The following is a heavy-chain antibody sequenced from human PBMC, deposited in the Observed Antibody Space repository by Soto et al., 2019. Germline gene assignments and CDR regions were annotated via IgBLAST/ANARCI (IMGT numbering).Heavy chain of an antibody. CDR2: ILYDGSNQ. D-gene: IGHD2-8*01. J-gene: IGHJ6*02. Sequence: QEQLVESGGGVVQPGRSLRLSCTVSGFLFSGYGMHWVRQAPGKGLEWVAVILYDGSNQYYADSVKGRFTISRDNAKNTLYLQMNSLRGEDTAVYYCAKDRVSRTYFYGMDVWGQGTTVTVSS. V-gene: IGHV3-30*18. CDR3: AKDRVSRTYFYGMDV. CDR1: GFLFSGYG.